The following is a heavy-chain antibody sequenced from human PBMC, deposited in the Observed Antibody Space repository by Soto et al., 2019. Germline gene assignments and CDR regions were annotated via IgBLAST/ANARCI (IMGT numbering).Heavy chain of an antibody. D-gene: IGHD6-25*01. J-gene: IGHJ3*02. Sequence: ASVKVSCKASGYNFTNYGITCVRQAPGQGLECMGWISAYTGNTNYAQVVQGRVTMTPDTSTSTAYMELRSLTSDDTAVYYCARATGYRDAFDIWGQGTMVTVSS. CDR3: ARATGYRDAFDI. CDR2: ISAYTGNT. V-gene: IGHV1-18*01. CDR1: GYNFTNYG.